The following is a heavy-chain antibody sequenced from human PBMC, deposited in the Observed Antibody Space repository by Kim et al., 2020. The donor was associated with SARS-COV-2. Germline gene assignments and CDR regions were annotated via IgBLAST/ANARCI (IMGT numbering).Heavy chain of an antibody. V-gene: IGHV3-23*01. CDR2: ISGGGDST. J-gene: IGHJ4*02. D-gene: IGHD3-10*01. CDR1: GFTLRSYT. Sequence: GGSLRLSCAVSGFTLRSYTMGWVRQAPGKGLEWVSAISGGGDSTHYADSAKGRFTISRDDSKSTLYLQMESLTVDDTAVYYCAKGVNSGTSFLGCRGQGTLVTVSS. CDR3: AKGVNSGTSFLGC.